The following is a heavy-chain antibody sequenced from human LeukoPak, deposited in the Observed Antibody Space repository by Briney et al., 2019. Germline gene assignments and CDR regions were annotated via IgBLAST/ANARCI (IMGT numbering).Heavy chain of an antibody. CDR2: IKHDGSEK. J-gene: IGHJ4*02. D-gene: IGHD6-13*01. CDR1: GFPFNYYF. V-gene: IGHV3-7*01. Sequence: PGGSLRLSCAASGFPFNYYFMTWLRQARGKGLEWVASIKHDGSEKYYVDSVKGRFTISRDDAKNSLYLQMNSLRAEDTAVYYCARDRDSSGSWEVNFDHWGQGTLVAVSS. CDR3: ARDRDSSGSWEVNFDH.